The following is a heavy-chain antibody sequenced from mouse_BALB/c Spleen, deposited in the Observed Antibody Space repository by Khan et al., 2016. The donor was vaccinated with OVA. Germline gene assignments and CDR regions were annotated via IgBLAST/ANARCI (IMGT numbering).Heavy chain of an antibody. D-gene: IGHD2-10*01. CDR1: GFSLTDYG. J-gene: IGHJ4*01. V-gene: IGHV2-6-1*01. CDR2: MWGDGTT. Sequence: QVQLKESGPGLVAPSQSLSITCTISGFSLTDYGVHWVRQPPGKGLEWLVLMWGDGTTSYNSALKSRLTISKDNSKSQVFLKMNSLQSNATAMYFCARQPYYHYNVMDYWGQGTSVIVSS. CDR3: ARQPYYHYNVMDY.